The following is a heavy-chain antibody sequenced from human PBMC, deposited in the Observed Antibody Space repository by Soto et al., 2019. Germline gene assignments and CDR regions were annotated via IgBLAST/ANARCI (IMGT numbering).Heavy chain of an antibody. D-gene: IGHD3-3*01. Sequence: EVQLLESGGGLVQPGGSLRLSCAASGFTFSSYAMGWVRQAPGKGLEWVSAISGSGGSTYYADSVKGRFHISRDNSKNTLYLQMNSLRAEDTAVYYCAKDDNFWSGYPGYWGQGTLVTVSS. J-gene: IGHJ4*02. V-gene: IGHV3-23*01. CDR3: AKDDNFWSGYPGY. CDR2: ISGSGGST. CDR1: GFTFSSYA.